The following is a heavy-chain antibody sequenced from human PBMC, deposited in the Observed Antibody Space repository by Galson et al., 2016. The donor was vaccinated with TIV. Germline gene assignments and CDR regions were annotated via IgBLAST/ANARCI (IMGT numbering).Heavy chain of an antibody. J-gene: IGHJ6*02. CDR2: VPYDGSNK. V-gene: IGHV3-30*03. Sequence: SLRLSCAASGFTFGNYAMHWVRQAPGKGLEWVAVVPYDGSNKEYADSVKGRFTISRDNFKDTLYLQMNSLRTEDTAVYYCAREYWGSSPLPSVGLKCHYSGLDGWGQGTTVTVSS. CDR3: AREYWGSSPLPSVGLKCHYSGLDG. D-gene: IGHD6-6*01. CDR1: GFTFGNYA.